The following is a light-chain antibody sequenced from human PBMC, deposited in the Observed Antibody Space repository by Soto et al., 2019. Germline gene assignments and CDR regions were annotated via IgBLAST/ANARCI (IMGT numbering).Light chain of an antibody. CDR2: AAS. CDR3: KQYYSYPRT. J-gene: IGKJ1*01. CDR1: QGISSY. V-gene: IGKV1-8*01. Sequence: AIRMTQSPSSFSASTGDRVTITCRASQGISSYFAWYQQKPGKAPKLLIYAASTLQSGVPSRFSGSGSGTDLTLTISCLQSEDFANNSCKQYYSYPRTFGQGTKVEIK.